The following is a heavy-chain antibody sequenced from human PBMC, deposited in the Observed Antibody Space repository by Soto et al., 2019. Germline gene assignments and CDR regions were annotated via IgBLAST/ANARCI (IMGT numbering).Heavy chain of an antibody. CDR2: IYYSGST. D-gene: IGHD3-10*01. J-gene: IGHJ6*02. CDR3: ARTYYYGSGSYYNTRPIPYYYYYGMDV. V-gene: IGHV4-39*01. Sequence: SETLSLTCTVSGGPISSSSYYWGWIRQPPGKGLEWIGSIYYSGSTYYNPSLKSRVTISVDTSKNQFSLKLSSVTAADAAVYYCARTYYYGSGSYYNTRPIPYYYYYGMDVWGQGTTVTVSS. CDR1: GGPISSSSYY.